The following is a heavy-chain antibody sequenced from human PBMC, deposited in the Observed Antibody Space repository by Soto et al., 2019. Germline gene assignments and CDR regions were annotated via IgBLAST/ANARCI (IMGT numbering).Heavy chain of an antibody. V-gene: IGHV3-33*08. CDR1: GFTFSSYW. D-gene: IGHD6-13*01. CDR3: ARGQLVRWAFDI. CDR2: IWYDGSNK. J-gene: IGHJ3*02. Sequence: PGGSLRLSCAASGFTFSSYWMHWVRQAPGKGLEWVAVIWYDGSNKYYADSVKGRFTISRDNSKNTLYLQMNSLRAEDTAVYYCARGQLVRWAFDIWGQGTMVTVSS.